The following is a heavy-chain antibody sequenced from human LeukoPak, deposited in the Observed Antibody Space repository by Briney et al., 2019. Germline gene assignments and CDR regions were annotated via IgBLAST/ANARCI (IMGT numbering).Heavy chain of an antibody. V-gene: IGHV3-21*01. Sequence: GSLRLSCAASGFTFSSYSMNLVRQAPGKGLEWVSSISSSSSYIYYADSVKGRFTISRDNAKNSLYLQMNSLRAEDTAVYYCARSDTPLSAFDIWGQGTMVTVSS. CDR3: ARSDTPLSAFDI. CDR1: GFTFSSYS. CDR2: ISSSSSYI. D-gene: IGHD5-18*01. J-gene: IGHJ3*02.